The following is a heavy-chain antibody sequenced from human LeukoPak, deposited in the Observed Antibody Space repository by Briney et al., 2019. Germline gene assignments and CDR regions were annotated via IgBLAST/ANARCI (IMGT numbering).Heavy chain of an antibody. CDR3: AKDTSVNIAAAGALDY. D-gene: IGHD6-13*01. V-gene: IGHV3-30-3*01. CDR2: ISYDGSNK. J-gene: IGHJ4*02. CDR1: GFTFSSYA. Sequence: GRSLRLSCAASGFTFSSYAMHWVRQAPGKGLEWVAVISYDGSNKYYADSVKGRFTISRDNAKNSLYLQMNSLRAEDTALYYCAKDTSVNIAAAGALDYWGQGTLVTVSS.